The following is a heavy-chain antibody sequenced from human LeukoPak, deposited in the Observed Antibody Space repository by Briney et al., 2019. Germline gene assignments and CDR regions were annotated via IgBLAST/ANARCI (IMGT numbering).Heavy chain of an antibody. CDR1: GFILGDYA. CDR3: TRDTAEFYDSSGYAGD. Sequence: GGSLRLSCTASGFILGDYAMSWVRQAPGKGLEWVGFIRSRAYGATTEYAASVKGRFTISRDDSKSIAYLQMNSLKTEDTAVYYCTRDTAEFYDSSGYAGDWGQGTLVTVSS. D-gene: IGHD3-22*01. CDR2: IRSRAYGATT. J-gene: IGHJ4*02. V-gene: IGHV3-49*04.